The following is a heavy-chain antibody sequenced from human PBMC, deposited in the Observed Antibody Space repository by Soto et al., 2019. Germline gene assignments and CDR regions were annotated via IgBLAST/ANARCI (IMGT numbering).Heavy chain of an antibody. V-gene: IGHV4-39*07. Sequence: SETLSLTCTVSGGSISSSSYYWGWIRQPPGKGLEWIGSIYYSGSTYYNPSLKSRVTISVDTSKNQFSLKLSSVTAADTAVYYCARGDGASSSWSEGYYYGMDVWGQGTTVTVSS. CDR2: IYYSGST. CDR3: ARGDGASSSWSEGYYYGMDV. CDR1: GGSISSSSYY. J-gene: IGHJ6*02. D-gene: IGHD6-13*01.